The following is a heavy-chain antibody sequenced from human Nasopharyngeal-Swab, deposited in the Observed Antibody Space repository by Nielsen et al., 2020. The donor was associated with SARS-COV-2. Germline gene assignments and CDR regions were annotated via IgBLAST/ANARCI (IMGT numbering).Heavy chain of an antibody. Sequence: GESLKISCAASGFTFSTYAMHWVRQAPGKGLEWVILISNDGSNKYYGDSVKGRFTISRDNSRNTLFLQMNSLRPEDTAVYYCAKAQGIRYGLDVWGHGTTVTVSS. J-gene: IGHJ6*02. CDR3: AKAQGIRYGLDV. CDR1: GFTFSTYA. CDR2: ISNDGSNK. V-gene: IGHV3-30*18.